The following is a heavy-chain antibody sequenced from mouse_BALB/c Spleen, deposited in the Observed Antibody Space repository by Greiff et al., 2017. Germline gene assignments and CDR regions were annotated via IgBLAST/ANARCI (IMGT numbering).Heavy chain of an antibody. D-gene: IGHD1-1*01. J-gene: IGHJ4*01. V-gene: IGHV6-6*01. CDR3: TRPASTTVEATEGYYAMDY. CDR1: GFTFSDSW. CDR2: IRSKGNNHAT. Sequence: EVMLVESGGGLVQPGGSMKLSCAASGFTFSDSWMDWVRQSPEKGLEWVAEIRSKGNNHATYYAESVKGRFTISRDDSKSSIYLQMNSLRAEDTGIEYCTRPASTTVEATEGYYAMDYWGQGTSVTVSS.